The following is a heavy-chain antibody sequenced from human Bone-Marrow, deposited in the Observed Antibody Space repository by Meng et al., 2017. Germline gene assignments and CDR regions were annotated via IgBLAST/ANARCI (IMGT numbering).Heavy chain of an antibody. J-gene: IGHJ4*02. D-gene: IGHD6-13*01. Sequence: QVQLVESGGGLVQPGRSLRLSCAASGFTFSSYAMHWVRQAPGKGLEWVAVISYDGSNKYYADSVKGRFTISRDNSKNTLYLQMNSLRAEDTAVYYCASGTTAAGTPFDYWGQGTLVTVSS. CDR3: ASGTTAAGTPFDY. V-gene: IGHV3-30-3*01. CDR2: ISYDGSNK. CDR1: GFTFSSYA.